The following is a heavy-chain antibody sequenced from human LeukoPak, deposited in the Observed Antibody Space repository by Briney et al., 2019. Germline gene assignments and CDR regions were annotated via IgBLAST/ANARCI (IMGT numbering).Heavy chain of an antibody. CDR3: ARGDTSGWSDY. Sequence: PGGSLRLSCAASGFTFSSYGMNWVRQAPGKGLEWVSYIRSSGSTIYYADSVKGRFTISRDNAKNSLYLQMNSLRAEDTAGYYCARGDTSGWSDYWGQGTLVTVSS. D-gene: IGHD6-19*01. CDR1: GFTFSSYG. V-gene: IGHV3-48*03. CDR2: IRSSGSTI. J-gene: IGHJ4*02.